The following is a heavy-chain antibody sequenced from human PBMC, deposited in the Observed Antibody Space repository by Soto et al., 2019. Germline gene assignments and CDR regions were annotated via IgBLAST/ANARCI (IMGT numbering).Heavy chain of an antibody. D-gene: IGHD2-2*01. CDR1: GFTFSSYA. V-gene: IGHV3-30-3*01. Sequence: QVQLVESGGGVVQPGRSLRLSCAASGFTFSSYAMHWVRQAPGKGLEWVAVISYDGSNKYYADSVKGRFTISRDNSKNTLYLQMNSLRAEDTAVYYCARDQLPPQDYYYYYGMDVWGQGTTVTVSS. CDR2: ISYDGSNK. J-gene: IGHJ6*02. CDR3: ARDQLPPQDYYYYYGMDV.